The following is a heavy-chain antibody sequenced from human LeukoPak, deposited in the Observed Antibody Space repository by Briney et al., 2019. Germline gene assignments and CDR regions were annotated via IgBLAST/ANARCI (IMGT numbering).Heavy chain of an antibody. Sequence: PSETLSLTCAVSGYSINSGYCWGWIRQPPGKGLEWIGCIDHSGSAHYNPSLKNRVTISVDTSKNEFSLKLSSVTATDTAVYYCARDMDDYGDYGPIWGQGTLVTVSS. CDR2: IDHSGSA. D-gene: IGHD4-17*01. V-gene: IGHV4-38-2*02. CDR1: GYSINSGYC. CDR3: ARDMDDYGDYGPI. J-gene: IGHJ4*02.